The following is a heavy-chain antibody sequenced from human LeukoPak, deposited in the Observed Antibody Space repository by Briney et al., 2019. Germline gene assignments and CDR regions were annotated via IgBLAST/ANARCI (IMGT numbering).Heavy chain of an antibody. J-gene: IGHJ6*03. CDR3: ARDGYYYDSSGYYPYYYYYMDV. V-gene: IGHV4-39*07. D-gene: IGHD3-22*01. CDR2: IYYSGST. CDR1: GDSIISSTYY. Sequence: SETLSLTCTVSGDSIISSTYYWGWIRQPPGKGLEWIGSIYYSGSTYYNPSLKSRVTISVDTSKNQFSLKLSSVTAADTAVYYCARDGYYYDSSGYYPYYYYYMDVWGKGTTVTISS.